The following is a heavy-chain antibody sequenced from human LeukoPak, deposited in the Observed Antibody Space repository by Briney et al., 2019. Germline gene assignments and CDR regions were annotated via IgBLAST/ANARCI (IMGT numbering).Heavy chain of an antibody. D-gene: IGHD5-18*01. CDR1: GFTFSDYY. V-gene: IGHV3-11*04. J-gene: IGHJ4*02. CDR3: ARCGYSYGYGYFDY. CDR2: ISSSGNTI. Sequence: GGSLRLSCAASGFTFSDYYMSWIHQAPGKGLEWVSYISSSGNTIYYADSVKGRFTISRDNAKNSLYLQVNSLRAEDTAVYYCARCGYSYGYGYFDYWGQGTLVTVSS.